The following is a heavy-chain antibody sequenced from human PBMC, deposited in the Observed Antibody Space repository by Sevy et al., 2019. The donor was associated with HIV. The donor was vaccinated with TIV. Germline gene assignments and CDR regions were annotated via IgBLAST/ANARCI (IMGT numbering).Heavy chain of an antibody. CDR2: IVVGSGNA. Sequence: ASVKVSCKASGFTFSNSAVQWVRQARGQRLEWIGWIVVGSGNADYAPEFQERLTITRDMSSSTAYMELSSLRSEDTGGFLWSGGSYFVGYACLGYFDYWGQGTPVTVSS. J-gene: IGHJ4*02. CDR3: SGGSYFVGYACLGYFDY. CDR1: GFTFSNSA. V-gene: IGHV1-58*01. D-gene: IGHD3-16*01.